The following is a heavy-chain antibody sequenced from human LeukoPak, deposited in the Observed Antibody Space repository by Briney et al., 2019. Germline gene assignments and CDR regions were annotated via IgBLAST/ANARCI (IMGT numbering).Heavy chain of an antibody. J-gene: IGHJ3*02. CDR1: GFTVSSNY. Sequence: GGSLRLSCAASGFTVSSNYMSWVRQAPGKGLEWVSGISWNSGSIGYADSVKGRFTISRDNAKNSLYLQMNSLRAEGMALYYCAKDRTRYSSGWYFPVAFDIWGQGTMVTVSS. V-gene: IGHV3-9*03. CDR2: ISWNSGSI. CDR3: AKDRTRYSSGWYFPVAFDI. D-gene: IGHD6-19*01.